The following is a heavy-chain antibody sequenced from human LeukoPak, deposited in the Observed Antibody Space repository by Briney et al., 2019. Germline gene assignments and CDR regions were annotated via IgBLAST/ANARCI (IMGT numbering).Heavy chain of an antibody. Sequence: SQTLSLTCAISGDSVSSSSAALNWIRQSPSRGLEWLGRTYYRSKWYNDYAVSVESRITINPDTSKNQFSLQLNSVTPEDTAVYYCARDLRWPPYCYMDVWGKGTTVTISS. V-gene: IGHV6-1*01. CDR3: ARDLRWPPYCYMDV. CDR1: GDSVSSSSAA. CDR2: TYYRSKWYN. J-gene: IGHJ6*03. D-gene: IGHD4-23*01.